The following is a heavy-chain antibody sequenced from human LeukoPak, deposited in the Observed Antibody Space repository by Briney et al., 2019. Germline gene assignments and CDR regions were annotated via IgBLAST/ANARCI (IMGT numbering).Heavy chain of an antibody. CDR2: IIPIFGTA. CDR1: GGTFSSYA. CDR3: ARGYYYDTSGYGSIFDY. V-gene: IGHV1-69*13. Sequence: SVKVSCKASGGTFSSYAISWVRQAPGQGLEWMGGIIPIFGTANYAQKFQGRVTITADESTSTAYMELSSLRSEDTAVYYCARGYYYDTSGYGSIFDYWGQGTLVTVSS. J-gene: IGHJ4*02. D-gene: IGHD3-22*01.